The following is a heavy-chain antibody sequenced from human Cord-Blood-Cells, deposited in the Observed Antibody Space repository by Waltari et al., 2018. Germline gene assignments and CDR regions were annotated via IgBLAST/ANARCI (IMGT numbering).Heavy chain of an antibody. CDR1: GGSISSRSYY. D-gene: IGHD2-2*03. V-gene: IGHV4-39*01. CDR2: IYYSGST. J-gene: IGHJ3*02. CDR3: ARSSTGYCSSTSCYAFDI. Sequence: QLQLQESGPGLVKPSETLSLTCTVSGGSISSRSYYWGWLRQPPGKGLEWIGSIYYSGSTYYNPSLKSRVTISVDTSKNQFSLKLSSVTAADTAVYYCARSSTGYCSSTSCYAFDIWGQGTMVTVSS.